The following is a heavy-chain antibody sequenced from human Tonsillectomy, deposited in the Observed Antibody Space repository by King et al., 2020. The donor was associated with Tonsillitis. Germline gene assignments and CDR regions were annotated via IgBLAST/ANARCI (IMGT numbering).Heavy chain of an antibody. D-gene: IGHD3-22*01. CDR2: ISTSGTNT. CDR1: GFTFSHYP. CDR3: AIDFDSSGSYSNWFGP. V-gene: IGHV3-23*04. J-gene: IGHJ5*02. Sequence: VQLVESGGGLEQPGGSLRLSCAASGFTFSHYPMSWVRQAPGRGLEWVSLISTSGTNTHYAVFVRGRFTISRDDPKNTLYMQMNNLRAADTAVYYCAIDFDSSGSYSNWFGPWGQGTLVTVSS.